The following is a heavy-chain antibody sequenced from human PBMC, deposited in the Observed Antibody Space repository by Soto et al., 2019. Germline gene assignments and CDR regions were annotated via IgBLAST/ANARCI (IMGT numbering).Heavy chain of an antibody. CDR3: SRGGHHYHSMI. Sequence: QVQLQESGPGLVKPSETLSLICTVSGDSVSGGGYYWTWIRQPPGKGLEWIGYSSFTGDTTYNPSLRSRVTIAMHTTKNQFSLKLPSATAADTALYYCSRGGHHYHSMIWGQGTLVTVSS. CDR1: GDSVSGGGYY. V-gene: IGHV4-61*08. J-gene: IGHJ4*02. CDR2: SSFTGDT. D-gene: IGHD3-22*01.